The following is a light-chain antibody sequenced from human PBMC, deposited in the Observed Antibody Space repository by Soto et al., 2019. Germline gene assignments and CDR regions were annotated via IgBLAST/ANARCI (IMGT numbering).Light chain of an antibody. CDR2: DVS. CDR3: NSYTRSNTLYV. Sequence: QSALTQPASVSGSPGQSITISCTGTSSDVGAYDFVSWYQQHPDKAPKLMIYDVSNRPSGVSDRFSGSKSGNTASLTISGLLAEDEADYYCNSYTRSNTLYVSGTGNKVTVL. CDR1: SSDVGAYDF. J-gene: IGLJ1*01. V-gene: IGLV2-14*01.